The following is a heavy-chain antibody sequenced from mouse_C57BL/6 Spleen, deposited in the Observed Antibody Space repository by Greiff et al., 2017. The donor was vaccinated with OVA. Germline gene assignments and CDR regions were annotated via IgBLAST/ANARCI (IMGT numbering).Heavy chain of an antibody. CDR3: ARGREGQGYFDV. CDR2: IYPGSGNT. Sequence: VQLQESGAELVRPGASVKLSCKASGYTFNDYYINWVKQRPGQGLEWIARIYPGSGNTYYNEKFKGKATLTAEKSSSTAYMQLSSRTSEDSAVYFCARGREGQGYFDVWGTGTTVTVSS. CDR1: GYTFNDYY. D-gene: IGHD3-3*01. V-gene: IGHV1-76*01. J-gene: IGHJ1*03.